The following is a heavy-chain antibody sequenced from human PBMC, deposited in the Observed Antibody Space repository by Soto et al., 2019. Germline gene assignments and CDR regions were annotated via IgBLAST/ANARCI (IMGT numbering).Heavy chain of an antibody. J-gene: IGHJ3*02. Sequence: EVQLVESGGGLVQPGGSLRLSCTAYGFIVSDTYMNWVRQAPGKGLEWVSVISNRGDTHYADSVRGRFSLSRDIADNTFHLQMNNLRVEDTAVYYCAREPRDCRGGSFSITGDAFDIWGQGTMVTFSS. D-gene: IGHD2-15*01. CDR2: ISNRGDT. V-gene: IGHV3-66*01. CDR1: GFIVSDTY. CDR3: AREPRDCRGGSFSITGDAFDI.